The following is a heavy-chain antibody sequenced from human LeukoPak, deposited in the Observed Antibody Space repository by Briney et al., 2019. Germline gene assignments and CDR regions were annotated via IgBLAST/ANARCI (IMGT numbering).Heavy chain of an antibody. V-gene: IGHV3-23*01. J-gene: IGHJ4*02. CDR3: AKHGYCSGISCFFDF. CDR2: ISGSGPYT. D-gene: IGHD2-2*03. Sequence: TGGSLRLSCAASGFTFSSYAMSWVRQAPGKGLEWVSGISGSGPYTFYTDSVKGRFTISRDSSKNTLYLQMNSLRAEDTALCYCAKHGYCSGISCFFDFWGQGTLVTVSS. CDR1: GFTFSSYA.